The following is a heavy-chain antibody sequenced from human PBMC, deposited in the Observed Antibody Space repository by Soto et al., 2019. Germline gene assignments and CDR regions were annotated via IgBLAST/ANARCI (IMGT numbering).Heavy chain of an antibody. D-gene: IGHD4-17*01. J-gene: IGHJ4*02. CDR1: GFTVSNNG. Sequence: PVVPMRLSYTASGFTVSNNGISWVRQAPGKGLEWVSGTSGSSENTYYADSVKGRFTISRDNSKNTVYLQMNSLGAEDTAVYYCAKGAGYGAYWGQGTLVIVSS. CDR2: TSGSSENT. V-gene: IGHV3-23*01. CDR3: AKGAGYGAY.